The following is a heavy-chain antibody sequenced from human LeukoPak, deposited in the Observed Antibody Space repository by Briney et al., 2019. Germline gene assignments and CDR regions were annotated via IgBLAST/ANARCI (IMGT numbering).Heavy chain of an antibody. CDR3: AREYYYSSGNYYNRIDY. Sequence: ASVKVSCKASGYTFTGYYMHWVRLAPGQGLEWMGWIDPNSGGTNYAQKFRGRVIMTRDTSISTAYMVLNRLRFDDTAIYYCAREYYYSSGNYYNRIDYWGQGTLVTVSS. CDR1: GYTFTGYY. V-gene: IGHV1-2*02. D-gene: IGHD3-10*01. J-gene: IGHJ4*02. CDR2: IDPNSGGT.